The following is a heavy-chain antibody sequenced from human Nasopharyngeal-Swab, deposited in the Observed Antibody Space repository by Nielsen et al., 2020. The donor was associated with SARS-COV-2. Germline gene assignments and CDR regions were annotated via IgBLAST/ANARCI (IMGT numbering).Heavy chain of an antibody. CDR2: IYSGGST. Sequence: GESLKISCAASGFTVSSHYMSWVRQAPGKGLEGVSVIYSGGSTYYADSVKGRFTISRHNSKNTLYLQMNSLRAEDTAVYYCARQGPHYYYYGMDVWGQGTTVTVSS. V-gene: IGHV3-53*04. CDR1: GFTVSSHY. CDR3: ARQGPHYYYYGMDV. J-gene: IGHJ6*02.